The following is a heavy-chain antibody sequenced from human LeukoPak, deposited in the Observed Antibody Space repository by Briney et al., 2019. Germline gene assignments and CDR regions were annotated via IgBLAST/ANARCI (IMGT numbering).Heavy chain of an antibody. V-gene: IGHV4-39*07. Sequence: SETLSLTCTVSGGSISSSRYYWGWIRQPPGKGLEWIGSIYYSGSTYYNPSLKSRVTISVDTSKNQFSLKLSSVTAADTAVYYCARGRIVGATMWDYWGQGTLVTVSS. CDR2: IYYSGST. CDR3: ARGRIVGATMWDY. J-gene: IGHJ4*02. D-gene: IGHD1-26*01. CDR1: GGSISSSRYY.